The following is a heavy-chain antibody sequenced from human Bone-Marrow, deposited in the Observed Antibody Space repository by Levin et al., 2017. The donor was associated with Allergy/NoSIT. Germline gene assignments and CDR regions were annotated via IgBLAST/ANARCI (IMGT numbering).Heavy chain of an antibody. Sequence: PSETLSLTCTVSGGSVSSGSYYWSWIRQPPGKGLEWIGYIYYSGSTNYNPSLKSRVTISVDTSKNQFSLKLSSVTAADTAVYYCARAIRGIIRGGLDCGGDCSTLYYYYGMDVWGQGTTVTVSS. D-gene: IGHD2-21*02. V-gene: IGHV4-61*01. J-gene: IGHJ6*02. CDR1: GGSVSSGSYY. CDR3: ARAIRGIIRGGLDCGGDCSTLYYYYGMDV. CDR2: IYYSGST.